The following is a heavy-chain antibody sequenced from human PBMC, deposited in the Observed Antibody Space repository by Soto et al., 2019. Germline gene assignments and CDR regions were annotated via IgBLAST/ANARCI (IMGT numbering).Heavy chain of an antibody. J-gene: IGHJ6*02. CDR2: IKSKTDGGTT. D-gene: IGHD3-22*01. V-gene: IGHV3-15*01. CDR1: GFTFSNAW. Sequence: LRLSCAASGFTFSNAWMSWVRQAPGKGLEWVGRIKSKTDGGTTDYAAPVKGRFTISRDDSKNTLYLQMNSLKTEDTAVYYCTTDPYYYDSSGTLGNWGQGTTVTVSS. CDR3: TTDPYYYDSSGTLGN.